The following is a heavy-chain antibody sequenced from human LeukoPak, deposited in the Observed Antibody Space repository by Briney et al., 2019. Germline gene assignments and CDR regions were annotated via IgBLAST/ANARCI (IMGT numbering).Heavy chain of an antibody. Sequence: PEGSLRLSCAASGFTLRIYAMSWVRQAPGKGLEWVSTISGSDGSTNYADSVKGRFSISRDNSKNTLYLQMKSLRAEDTAVYYCAKELYGWYYDYWGQGTLVTVSS. CDR3: AKELYGWYYDY. V-gene: IGHV3-23*01. J-gene: IGHJ4*02. CDR2: ISGSDGST. D-gene: IGHD6-19*01. CDR1: GFTLRIYA.